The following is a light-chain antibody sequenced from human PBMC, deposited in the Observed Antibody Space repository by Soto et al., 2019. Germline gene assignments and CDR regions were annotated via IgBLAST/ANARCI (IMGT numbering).Light chain of an antibody. V-gene: IGLV2-23*02. J-gene: IGLJ2*01. Sequence: QSVLTQPASVSGSPGQSITISCTGTISDVGTYNLVSWFQQHPGKAPKLMIFEVSERPSGVSNRFSGSKSGNAASLTISGLQPEDGADYSCCSYSGSRLIVGGGTKVTVL. CDR3: CSYSGSRLI. CDR1: ISDVGTYNL. CDR2: EVS.